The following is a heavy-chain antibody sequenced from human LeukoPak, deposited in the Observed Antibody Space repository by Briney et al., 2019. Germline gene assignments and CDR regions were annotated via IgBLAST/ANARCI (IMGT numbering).Heavy chain of an antibody. CDR3: ARGTMVRGVIRYFDY. CDR1: GGSISSYY. Sequence: SETLSLTCTVSGGSISSYYWSWIRQPPGKGLEWIGYIYYSGSTNYNPSLKSRVTISVDTSKNQFSLKLSSVTAADTAVYYCARGTMVRGVIRYFDYWGQGTLVTVSS. CDR2: IYYSGST. V-gene: IGHV4-59*08. J-gene: IGHJ4*02. D-gene: IGHD3-10*01.